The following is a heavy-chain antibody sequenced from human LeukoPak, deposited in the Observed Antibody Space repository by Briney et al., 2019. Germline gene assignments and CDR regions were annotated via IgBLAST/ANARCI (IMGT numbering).Heavy chain of an antibody. V-gene: IGHV3-11*01. CDR3: AKELYYYDSSGYYPYFDY. CDR1: GFTFSDYY. D-gene: IGHD3-22*01. Sequence: GGSLRLSCAASGFTFSDYYMSRLRQAPGKGLEWVSYISSSGSTIYYADSVKGRFTISRDNAKNSLYLQMNSLRAEDTAVYYCAKELYYYDSSGYYPYFDYWGQGTLVTVSS. J-gene: IGHJ4*02. CDR2: ISSSGSTI.